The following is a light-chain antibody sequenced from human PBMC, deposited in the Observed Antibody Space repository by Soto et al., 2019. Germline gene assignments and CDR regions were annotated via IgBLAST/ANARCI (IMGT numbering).Light chain of an antibody. Sequence: QSVLTQPRSVSGSPVQSVTVSCTGTSSDVGGYNYVSWYRQYPGEAPKHLIYDVTERLSGVPDRFSGSKSGNTASLTISGLQAEDDADYYCCSYAGGHIHYIIGTGTKVTLL. CDR3: CSYAGGHIHYI. J-gene: IGLJ1*01. CDR2: DVT. V-gene: IGLV2-11*01. CDR1: SSDVGGYNY.